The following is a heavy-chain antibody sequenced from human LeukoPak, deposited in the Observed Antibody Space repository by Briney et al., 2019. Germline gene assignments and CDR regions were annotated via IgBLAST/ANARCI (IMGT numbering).Heavy chain of an antibody. CDR1: GFTFSSYS. CDR2: ISSSSSYI. Sequence: PGGSLRLYCAASGFTFSSYSMNWVRQAPGKGLEWVSSISSSSSYIYYADSVKGRFTISRDNAKNSLYLQMNSLRAEDTAVYYCARSDYGDYIGINDYWGQGTLVTVSS. V-gene: IGHV3-21*01. CDR3: ARSDYGDYIGINDY. J-gene: IGHJ4*02. D-gene: IGHD4-17*01.